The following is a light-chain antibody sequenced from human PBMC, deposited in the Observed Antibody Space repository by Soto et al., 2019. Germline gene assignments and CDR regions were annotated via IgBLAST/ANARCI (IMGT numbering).Light chain of an antibody. CDR3: LQRRNWPLT. J-gene: IGKJ5*01. CDR2: DAS. V-gene: IGKV3-11*01. Sequence: VLTQSPATLSLSHGDRAPLSCRASQGVGSHLTWYQHKFGQSPRLLIYDASIRATGIPARFSGSGSGTDFTLTISSLEPEDFAVYYCLQRRNWPLTFGQGTRLEIK. CDR1: QGVGSH.